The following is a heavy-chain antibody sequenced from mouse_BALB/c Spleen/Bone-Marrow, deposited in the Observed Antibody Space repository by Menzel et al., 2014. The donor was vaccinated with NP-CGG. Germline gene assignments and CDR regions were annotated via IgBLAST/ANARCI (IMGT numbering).Heavy chain of an antibody. CDR2: INPYNGDT. CDR3: ARPGDYDGFAY. V-gene: IGHV1-20*02. J-gene: IGHJ3*01. Sequence: EVMLVESGPELVKPGASVKISCKASGYSFTGYFMNWVMQSHGKSLEWIGRINPYNGDTFYNQKFKGKATLTVDKSSSTAHMELRSLASEDAAVYYCARPGDYDGFAYWGQGTLVTVSA. D-gene: IGHD2-4*01. CDR1: GYSFTGYF.